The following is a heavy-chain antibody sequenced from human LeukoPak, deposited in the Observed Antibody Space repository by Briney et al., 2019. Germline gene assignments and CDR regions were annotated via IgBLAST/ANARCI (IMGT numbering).Heavy chain of an antibody. Sequence: KSSETLSLNCSVSGGSISCYYWSSIRQPPGKGLEWIGYIYYCGRTIYTPALKRRVTISVDTPKHQFSLTLSSLPAAAHAVFRCGSRRYSGSRAPPSDMWGEGTMVTASS. CDR2: IYYCGRT. D-gene: IGHD1-26*01. CDR3: GSRRYSGSRAPPSDM. CDR1: GGSISCYY. J-gene: IGHJ3*02. V-gene: IGHV4-59*01.